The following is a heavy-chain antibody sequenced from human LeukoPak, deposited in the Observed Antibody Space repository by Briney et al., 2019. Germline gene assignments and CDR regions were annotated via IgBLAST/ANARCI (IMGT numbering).Heavy chain of an antibody. J-gene: IGHJ4*02. CDR1: GFTFSSSA. CDR2: ITDSGDGT. V-gene: IGHV3-23*01. CDR3: AKDSPVATR. D-gene: IGHD2-15*01. Sequence: PGGSLRLSCAASGFTFSSSAMSWVRQAPGKGLQWVSSITDSGDGTYYADSVKGRFTISRDDSKDTLYLQMNSLRAEGTAIYYCAKDSPVATRWGQGTLVTVSS.